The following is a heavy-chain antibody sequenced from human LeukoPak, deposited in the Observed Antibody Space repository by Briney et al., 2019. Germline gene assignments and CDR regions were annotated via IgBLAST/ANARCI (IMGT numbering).Heavy chain of an antibody. CDR1: GFTFSSYS. V-gene: IGHV3-21*01. D-gene: IGHD5-12*01. CDR3: AREMVATIPPGN. CDR2: ISSTSTYI. Sequence: GGSLRLSCAASGFTFSSYSMNWVRQAPGKGLEWVSFISSTSTYIYYADSVKGRFTISRDNAKKSLYLQMNSLRAEDSAVYYCAREMVATIPPGNWGQGTLVTVSS. J-gene: IGHJ4*02.